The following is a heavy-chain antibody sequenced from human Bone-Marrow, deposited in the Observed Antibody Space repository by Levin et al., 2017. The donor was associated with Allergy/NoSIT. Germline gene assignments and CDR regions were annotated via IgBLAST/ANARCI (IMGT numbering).Heavy chain of an antibody. CDR2: IKQDESEK. D-gene: IGHD1-26*01. V-gene: IGHV3-7*01. CDR1: GFTFSNYW. CDR3: ARDKVVGATYFDY. J-gene: IGHJ4*02. Sequence: GESLKISCAASGFTFSNYWMSWVRQAPGKGLEWVANIKQDESEKYYMDSVKGRFTISRDNAKNSLYLQMNSLRAEDTAVYYCARDKVVGATYFDYWGLGTLVTVSS.